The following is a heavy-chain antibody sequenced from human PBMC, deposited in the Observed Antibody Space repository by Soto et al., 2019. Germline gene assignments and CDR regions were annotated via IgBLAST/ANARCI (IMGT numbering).Heavy chain of an antibody. J-gene: IGHJ4*02. CDR1: GFAFGNSW. V-gene: IGHV3-74*01. CDR3: ATAEVDY. Sequence: PGGSLRLSCAASGFAFGNSWMYWVRQPPGKGPEWVSRMTSDGRTIQYADSVQGRFTASRDNAKSTLYLQMDSLRAEDTAVYYCATAEVDYWGPGTLVTVSS. CDR2: MTSDGRTI.